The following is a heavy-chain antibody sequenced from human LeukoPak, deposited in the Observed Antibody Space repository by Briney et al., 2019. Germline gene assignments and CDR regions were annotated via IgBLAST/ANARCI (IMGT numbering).Heavy chain of an antibody. D-gene: IGHD3-22*01. CDR3: ATSLTYYYDSSGWTFDY. V-gene: IGHV1-24*01. CDR2: FDPEDGET. CDR1: GYTLTELS. Sequence: ASVKVSCKVSGYTLTELSMHRVRQAPGKGLEWMGGFDPEDGETIYAQKFQGRVTMTEDTSTDTAYMELSSLRSEDTAVYYCATSLTYYYDSSGWTFDYWGQGTLVTVSS. J-gene: IGHJ4*02.